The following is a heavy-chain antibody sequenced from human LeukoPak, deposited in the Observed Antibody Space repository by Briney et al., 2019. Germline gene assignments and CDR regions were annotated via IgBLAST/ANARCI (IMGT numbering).Heavy chain of an antibody. CDR3: ARVVGAAGYYYYYGMDV. D-gene: IGHD6-13*01. CDR2: IYYSGST. V-gene: IGHV4-30-4*01. CDR1: GGSISSGDYY. J-gene: IGHJ6*02. Sequence: SETLSLTCTVSGGSISSGDYYWSWIRQPPGKGLEWIGYIYYSGSTYYNPSLKSRVTISVDTSKNQFSLKLSSVTAADTAVYYCARVVGAAGYYYYYGMDVWGQGTTVTVSS.